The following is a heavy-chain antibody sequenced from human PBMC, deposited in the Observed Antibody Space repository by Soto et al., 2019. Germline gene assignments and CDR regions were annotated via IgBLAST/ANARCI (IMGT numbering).Heavy chain of an antibody. CDR1: GFTFSSYG. D-gene: IGHD4-17*01. Sequence: QVQLVESGGGVVQPGRSLRLSCAASGFTFSSYGMHWVRQDPGKGLEWVAVIWYDGSNKYYADSVKGRFTISRDNSKNTLYLQMNSLRAEDTAVYYCARGADDYGDYVSFQHWGQGTLVTVSS. CDR2: IWYDGSNK. J-gene: IGHJ1*01. V-gene: IGHV3-33*01. CDR3: ARGADDYGDYVSFQH.